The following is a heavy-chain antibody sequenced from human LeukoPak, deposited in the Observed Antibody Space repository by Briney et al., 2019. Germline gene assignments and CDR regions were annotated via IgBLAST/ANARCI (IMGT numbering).Heavy chain of an antibody. CDR2: INPNSGGT. Sequence: ASVKVSCKASGYTFTGYYMHWVRQAPGQGLEWMGWINPNSGGTNYAQKFQGRVTMTRDTSISTAYMELSRLRSDDTAVYYCARAPSYDYVWGSYDYWGQGTLVTVSS. CDR3: ARAPSYDYVWGSYDY. D-gene: IGHD3-16*01. CDR1: GYTFTGYY. V-gene: IGHV1-2*02. J-gene: IGHJ4*02.